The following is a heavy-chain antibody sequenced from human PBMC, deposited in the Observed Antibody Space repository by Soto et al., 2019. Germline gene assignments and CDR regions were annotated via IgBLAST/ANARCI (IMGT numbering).Heavy chain of an antibody. Sequence: EVQLVESGGGLVQPGGSLRLSCAASGFTVSDNYMSWVRQAPGKGLEWVSVIYSSGNTFYADSVKGRFTISRHSSKNTLYLQMDSRRAEDTAVYYCATHPSTGYWGQGTLVTVSS. CDR2: IYSSGNT. J-gene: IGHJ4*02. V-gene: IGHV3-53*04. D-gene: IGHD1-1*01. CDR3: ATHPSTGY. CDR1: GFTVSDNY.